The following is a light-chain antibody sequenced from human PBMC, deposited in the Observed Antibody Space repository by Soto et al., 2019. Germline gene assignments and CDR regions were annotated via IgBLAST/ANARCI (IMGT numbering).Light chain of an antibody. J-gene: IGKJ5*01. Sequence: EIVLTQSPATLSLSPGERATLSCRASQSVSSYLAWYQQKPGQAPRLLIYDASSRATGIPPRFSGSGSGTDFTLTIRSLEPEDFAVYYCQQRSNWPQITFGQGTRLEMK. V-gene: IGKV3-11*01. CDR2: DAS. CDR1: QSVSSY. CDR3: QQRSNWPQIT.